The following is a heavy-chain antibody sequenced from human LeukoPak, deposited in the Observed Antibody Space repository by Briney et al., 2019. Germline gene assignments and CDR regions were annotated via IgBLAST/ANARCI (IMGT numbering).Heavy chain of an antibody. Sequence: GASVKVSCKTSGYTFTGNYMHWVRRAPGQGLEWMGWINPNTGGTNYAQKFQGRVSMTRDTSISTAYMDLSRLRSDDTAVYYCARDSTPLDYWGQGTLVTVSS. CDR2: INPNTGGT. CDR3: ARDSTPLDY. V-gene: IGHV1-2*02. D-gene: IGHD2/OR15-2a*01. CDR1: GYTFTGNY. J-gene: IGHJ4*02.